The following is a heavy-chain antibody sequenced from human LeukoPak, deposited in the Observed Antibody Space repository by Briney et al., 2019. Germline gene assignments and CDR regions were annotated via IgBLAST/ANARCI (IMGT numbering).Heavy chain of an antibody. CDR2: IYYSGST. Sequence: SETLSLTCTVSGGSISSGGYYWSWIRQHPGKGLEWIGYIYYSGSTNYDPSLKSRVTISVDTSKNQFSLKLSSVTAADTAVYYCARVDYGGDYFDYWGQGTLVTVSS. CDR1: GGSISSGGYY. CDR3: ARVDYGGDYFDY. D-gene: IGHD4-17*01. J-gene: IGHJ4*02. V-gene: IGHV4-61*08.